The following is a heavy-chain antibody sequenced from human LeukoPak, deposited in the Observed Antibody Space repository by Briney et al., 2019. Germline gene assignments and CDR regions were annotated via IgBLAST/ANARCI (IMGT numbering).Heavy chain of an antibody. CDR3: ARGASSSWHGLSLHYYYYYYMDV. CDR2: IYSGGST. D-gene: IGHD6-13*01. CDR1: GFTVSSND. J-gene: IGHJ6*03. V-gene: IGHV3-53*01. Sequence: GGSLRLSCAASGFTVSSNDMSWVRQAPGKGLEWVSVIYSGGSTYYADSVKGRFTISRDNAKNSLYLQMNSLRADDTAVYYCARGASSSWHGLSLHYYYYYYMDVWGKGTTVTISS.